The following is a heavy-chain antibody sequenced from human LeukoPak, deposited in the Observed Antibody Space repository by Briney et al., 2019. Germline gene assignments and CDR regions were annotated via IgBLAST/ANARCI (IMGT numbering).Heavy chain of an antibody. J-gene: IGHJ5*02. CDR2: ISSSGSTI. Sequence: GGSLRLSCAASGFTFSDYYMSWIRQAPGKGLEWVSYISSSGSTIYYADSVKRRFTISRDNAKNSLYLQMNSLRAEDTAVYYCARAWFYDSSGYEINHWGQGTLVTVSS. CDR1: GFTFSDYY. V-gene: IGHV3-11*04. D-gene: IGHD3-22*01. CDR3: ARAWFYDSSGYEINH.